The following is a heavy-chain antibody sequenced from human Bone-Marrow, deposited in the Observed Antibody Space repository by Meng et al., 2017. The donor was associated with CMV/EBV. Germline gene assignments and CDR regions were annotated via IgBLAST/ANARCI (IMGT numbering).Heavy chain of an antibody. CDR1: GGSFSGYY. D-gene: IGHD2-2*01. Sequence: SQTLSLTCAVSGGSFSGYYWSWIRQPPGKGLEWIGEINHSGSTNYNPSLKSRVTISVDTSKNQFSLKLSSVTAADTAVYYCARERDSEVVPAALNWFDPWGQGTLVTVSS. J-gene: IGHJ5*02. CDR3: ARERDSEVVPAALNWFDP. CDR2: INHSGST. V-gene: IGHV4-34*01.